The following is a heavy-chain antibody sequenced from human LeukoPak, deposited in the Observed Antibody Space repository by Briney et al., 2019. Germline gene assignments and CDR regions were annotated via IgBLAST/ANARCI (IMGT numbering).Heavy chain of an antibody. CDR3: ARMYYDGSGRDGNWFDP. Sequence: GASVKVSCKASGYTFTNYDINWVRQAPRQGLEWVGWMIPNTGNTGYAQKFQGRVTMTRDTSISTAYMELSSLRSDDTAIYYCARMYYDGSGRDGNWFDPWGQGTLVTVSS. J-gene: IGHJ5*02. CDR1: GYTFTNYD. V-gene: IGHV1-8*01. D-gene: IGHD3-10*01. CDR2: MIPNTGNT.